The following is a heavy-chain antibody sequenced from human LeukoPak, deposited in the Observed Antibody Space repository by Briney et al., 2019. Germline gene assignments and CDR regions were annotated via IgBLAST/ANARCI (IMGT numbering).Heavy chain of an antibody. D-gene: IGHD6-19*01. CDR3: AKELSSVAENTLGYFDY. CDR2: ISYGSNYM. CDR1: GFTFSTYN. V-gene: IGHV3-21*04. J-gene: IGHJ4*02. Sequence: GGSLRLSCAASGFTFSTYNMNWVRQAPGKGLEWVSYISYGSNYMYYTDSVKGRFTISRDNSKNMLYLQMNSLRAEDTAVYYCAKELSSVAENTLGYFDYWGQGTLVTVSS.